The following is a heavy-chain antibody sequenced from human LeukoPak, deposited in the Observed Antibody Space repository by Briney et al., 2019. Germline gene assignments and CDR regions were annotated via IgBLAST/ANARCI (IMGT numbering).Heavy chain of an antibody. CDR3: ARVKVGGYFDY. J-gene: IGHJ4*02. V-gene: IGHV1-46*01. Sequence: ASVKVSCKASGGTFSSYAISWVRQAPGQGLEWMGIINPSGGSTSYAQKFQGRVTMTRDMSTSTVYMELSRLRSEDTAVYYCARVKVGGYFDYWGQGTLVTVSS. D-gene: IGHD1-26*01. CDR1: GGTFSSYA. CDR2: INPSGGST.